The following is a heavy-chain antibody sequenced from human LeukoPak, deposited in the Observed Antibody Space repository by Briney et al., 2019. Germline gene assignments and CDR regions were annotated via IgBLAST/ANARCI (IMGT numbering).Heavy chain of an antibody. CDR3: AREARDNWNYVTYFDY. V-gene: IGHV4-4*07. CDR2: IYTSGST. Sequence: SETLSLTCTVSGGSISSYYWSWIRQPAGKGLEWIGRIYTSGSTNYNPSLKSRVTMSVDTSKNQFSLKLSSVTAADTAVYHCAREARDNWNYVTYFDYWGQGTLVTVSS. CDR1: GGSISSYY. J-gene: IGHJ4*02. D-gene: IGHD1-7*01.